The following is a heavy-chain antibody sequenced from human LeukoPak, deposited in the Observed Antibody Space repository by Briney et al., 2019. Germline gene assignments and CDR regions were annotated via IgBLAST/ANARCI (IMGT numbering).Heavy chain of an antibody. V-gene: IGHV5-51*01. Sequence: GESLKISCKGSGYSFTSYWIGWVRQIPGKGLGWMGIIYPGDSDTRYSPSFQGQVTISADKSISTAYLQWSSLKASDTAMYYCASSAEFGEPPFDYWGQGTLVTVSS. CDR2: IYPGDSDT. CDR3: ASSAEFGEPPFDY. D-gene: IGHD3-10*01. J-gene: IGHJ4*02. CDR1: GYSFTSYW.